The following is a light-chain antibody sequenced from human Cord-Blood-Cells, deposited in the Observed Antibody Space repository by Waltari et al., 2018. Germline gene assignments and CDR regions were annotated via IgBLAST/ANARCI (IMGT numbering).Light chain of an antibody. CDR1: QSVSSN. V-gene: IGKV3-15*01. Sequence: EIVMTQSPATLSVSPGERATLSCRASQSVSSNLAWYQQKHGQAPRLLIYGASTRATGIPAMFSGSGSGTEFTLTISSLQSEDFAVYYCQQYNNWPPLTFGGGTKVEIK. CDR3: QQYNNWPPLT. CDR2: GAS. J-gene: IGKJ4*01.